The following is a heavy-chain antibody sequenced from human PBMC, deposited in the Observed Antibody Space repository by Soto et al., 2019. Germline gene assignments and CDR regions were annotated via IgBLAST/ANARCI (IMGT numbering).Heavy chain of an antibody. D-gene: IGHD3-3*01. CDR2: ISAYNGNT. V-gene: IGHV1-18*01. CDR1: GYTFTSYG. CDR3: ASFQLKALFGVVDNDY. J-gene: IGHJ4*02. Sequence: GASVEVSCKASGYTFTSYGISWVRQAPGQGLEWMGWISAYNGNTNYAQKLQGRVTMTTDTSTSTAYMELRSLRSDDTAVYYCASFQLKALFGVVDNDYWGQGTLVTFSS.